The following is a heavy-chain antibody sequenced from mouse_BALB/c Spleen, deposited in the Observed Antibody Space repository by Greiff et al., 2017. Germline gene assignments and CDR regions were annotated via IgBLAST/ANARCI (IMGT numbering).Heavy chain of an antibody. Sequence: VQLQQSGAELAKPGASVKMSCKASGYTFTSYWMHWVKQRPGQGLEWIGYINPSTGYTEYNQKFKDKATLTADKSSSTAYMQLSSLTSEDSAVYYCAMDEAMDYWGQGTSVTVSS. V-gene: IGHV1-7*01. J-gene: IGHJ4*01. CDR1: GYTFTSYW. CDR3: AMDEAMDY. CDR2: INPSTGYT.